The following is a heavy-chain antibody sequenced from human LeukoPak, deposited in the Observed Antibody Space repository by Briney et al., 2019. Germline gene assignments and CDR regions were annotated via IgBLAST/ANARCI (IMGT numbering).Heavy chain of an antibody. V-gene: IGHV1-2*06. CDR3: ARETYNGRYYYFDY. D-gene: IGHD1-26*01. CDR2: INPKSGGT. J-gene: IGHJ4*02. Sequence: ASVKVSCKASGYTFIDYYIHWVRQAPGHGLEWMGRINPKSGGTNHAQKFQGRVTMTRDTSISTAYMELSSLRSDDTAVYFCARETYNGRYYYFDYWGQGTLVTVSS. CDR1: GYTFIDYY.